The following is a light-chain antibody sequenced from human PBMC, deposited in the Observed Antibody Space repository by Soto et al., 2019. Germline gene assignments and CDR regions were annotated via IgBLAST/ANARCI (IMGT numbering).Light chain of an antibody. V-gene: IGKV3-20*01. J-gene: IGKJ5*01. CDR3: QQYGSSPIT. Sequence: EIVMTQSPATLSVSPGERVTLSCRASQSVGSNLAWYQQKPGQAPRLLIYGASSRATGIPDRFSGSGSGTDFTLTISRLEPEDFAVYYCQQYGSSPITFGQGTRLEI. CDR2: GAS. CDR1: QSVGSN.